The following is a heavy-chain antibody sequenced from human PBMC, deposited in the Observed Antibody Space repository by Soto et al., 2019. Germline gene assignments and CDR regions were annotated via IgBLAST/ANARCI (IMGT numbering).Heavy chain of an antibody. CDR3: PRQDSGSPRLTFEY. CDR1: GYSFTSYF. V-gene: IGHV5-51*01. J-gene: IGHJ4*02. Sequence: PGESLKISCKGSGYSFTSYFIACVLQMPGKGLEWMGIIYPGDSDTRHSPSFQGQVTISADKSISPAYLQWSSLKASDTAMYYCPRQDSGSPRLTFEYWGQGTLVTVSS. CDR2: IYPGDSDT. D-gene: IGHD5-12*01.